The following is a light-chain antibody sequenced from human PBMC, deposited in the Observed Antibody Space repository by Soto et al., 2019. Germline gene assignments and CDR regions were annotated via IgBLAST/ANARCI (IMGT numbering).Light chain of an antibody. V-gene: IGKV1-5*03. CDR1: QNINTS. CDR3: QQYNSYSRT. Sequence: DVQMTQSPSTLSSSLGDSFTIIFRASQNINTSLAWYQQKPGKAPKLLIYKASSLQSGVPSRFSGSGSGTEFTLTISSLQPDDFATYYCQQYNSYSRTFGQGTKVDI. J-gene: IGKJ1*01. CDR2: KAS.